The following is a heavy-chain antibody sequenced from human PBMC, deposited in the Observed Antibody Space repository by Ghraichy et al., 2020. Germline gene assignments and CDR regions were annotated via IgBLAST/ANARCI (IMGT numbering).Heavy chain of an antibody. Sequence: GGSLRLSCAASGFTFSSYWMHWVRQAPGKGLVWVSRINSDGSSTSYADSVKGRFTISRDNAKNTLYLQMNSLRAEDTAVYYCARQHDEPHYYYYGMDVWGQGTTVTVSS. CDR2: INSDGSST. J-gene: IGHJ6*02. V-gene: IGHV3-74*01. CDR1: GFTFSSYW. D-gene: IGHD3-16*01. CDR3: ARQHDEPHYYYYGMDV.